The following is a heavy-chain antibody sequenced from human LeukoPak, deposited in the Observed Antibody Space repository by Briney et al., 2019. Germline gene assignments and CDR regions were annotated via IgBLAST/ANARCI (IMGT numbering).Heavy chain of an antibody. V-gene: IGHV3-66*01. CDR1: EFSVGSNY. CDR3: AREGSGYDYFDY. CDR2: IYSGGST. J-gene: IGHJ4*02. D-gene: IGHD5-12*01. Sequence: GGSLRLSCAASEFSVGSNYMSWVRQAPGKGLEWVSVIYSGGSTYYADSVKGRFTISRDNSKNTLYLQMNSLRAEDTAVYYCAREGSGYDYFDYWGQGTLVTVSS.